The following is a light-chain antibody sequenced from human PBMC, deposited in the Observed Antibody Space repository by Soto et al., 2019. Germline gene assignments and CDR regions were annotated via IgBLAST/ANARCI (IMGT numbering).Light chain of an antibody. CDR3: QQSYSTPLT. Sequence: DIQMTQSPPTLSASVGDRVTITCRASQSISSWLAWYQQKPGEAPKLLIYDASSLESGVPSRFSGSGSGTEFTLTISSLQPEDFATYYCQQSYSTPLTFGGGTKVDIK. J-gene: IGKJ4*01. CDR1: QSISSW. V-gene: IGKV1-5*01. CDR2: DAS.